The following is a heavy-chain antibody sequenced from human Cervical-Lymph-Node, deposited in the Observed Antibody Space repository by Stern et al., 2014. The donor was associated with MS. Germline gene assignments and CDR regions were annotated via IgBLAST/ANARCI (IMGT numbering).Heavy chain of an antibody. Sequence: QVQLVQSGAEVKKPGASVKVSCKASGYTFTGYFMHWVRQAPGQGLEWMGRINPNSGDTNYSQKFQGRVTMTRDTSINTAYMEMSRLRSDDTAVYYCARSTIEIAAAGHFDYWGQGTLVPVSS. CDR1: GYTFTGYF. D-gene: IGHD6-13*01. V-gene: IGHV1-2*06. J-gene: IGHJ4*02. CDR3: ARSTIEIAAAGHFDY. CDR2: INPNSGDT.